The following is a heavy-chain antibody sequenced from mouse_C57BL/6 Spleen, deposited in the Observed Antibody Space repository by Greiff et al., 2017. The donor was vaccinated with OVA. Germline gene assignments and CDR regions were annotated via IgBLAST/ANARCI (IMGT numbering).Heavy chain of an antibody. J-gene: IGHJ2*01. V-gene: IGHV5-6*02. CDR1: GFTFSSYG. CDR3: ARHADYDVLYFDY. D-gene: IGHD2-4*01. CDR2: ISSGGSYT. Sequence: DVKLVESGGDLVKPGGSLKLSCAASGFTFSSYGMSWVRQTPDKRLEWVATISSGGSYTYYPDSVKGRFTISRDNAKNTLYLQMSSLKSEDTAMYYCARHADYDVLYFDYWGQGTTLTVSS.